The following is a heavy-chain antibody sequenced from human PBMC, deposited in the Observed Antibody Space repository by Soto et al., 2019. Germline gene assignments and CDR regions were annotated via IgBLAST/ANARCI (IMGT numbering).Heavy chain of an antibody. V-gene: IGHV3-23*01. CDR1: GFTFSSYA. D-gene: IGHD2-2*01. Sequence: GGSLRLSCAASGFTFSSYAMSWVRQAPGKGLEWVSAISGSGGSTYYADSVKGRFTISRDNSKHTLYLQINSLRAEDPAVYYGARSPTRYCSRTSCYLDYWCQGTLVTVSS. CDR2: ISGSGGST. J-gene: IGHJ4*02. CDR3: ARSPTRYCSRTSCYLDY.